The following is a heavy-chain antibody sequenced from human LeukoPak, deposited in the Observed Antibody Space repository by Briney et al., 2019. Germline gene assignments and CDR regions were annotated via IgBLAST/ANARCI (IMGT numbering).Heavy chain of an antibody. CDR1: RYIFTDYY. Sequence: ASVKVSCKASRYIFTDYYMHWVRQAPAQGLEWVGWINPNSGGTNYAQNFQGRVTMTRDTSISTAYMELSRLRSDDTAVYYCVRDINYYGSGNYHYRDDWGQGTLVTVSS. CDR2: INPNSGGT. D-gene: IGHD3-10*01. J-gene: IGHJ4*02. V-gene: IGHV1-2*02. CDR3: VRDINYYGSGNYHYRDD.